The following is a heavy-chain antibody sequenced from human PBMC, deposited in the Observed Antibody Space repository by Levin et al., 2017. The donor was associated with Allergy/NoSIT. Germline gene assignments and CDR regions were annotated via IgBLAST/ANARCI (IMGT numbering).Heavy chain of an antibody. Sequence: KSSETLSLTCTVSGGSISGGGYHWTWIRQHPETGLEWIGYIYYSGSTFYNPSLKSRLMISVDTSKNQFSLNVSSVTAADTAVYYCAREDGSTFDFWGQGALVTVAS. CDR3: AREDGSTFDF. D-gene: IGHD2-2*03. V-gene: IGHV4-31*03. J-gene: IGHJ4*02. CDR1: GGSISGGGYH. CDR2: IYYSGST.